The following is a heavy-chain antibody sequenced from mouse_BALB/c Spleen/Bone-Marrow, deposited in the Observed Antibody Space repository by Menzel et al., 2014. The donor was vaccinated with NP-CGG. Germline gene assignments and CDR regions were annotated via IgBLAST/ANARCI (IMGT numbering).Heavy chain of an antibody. CDR1: GFTFSNYG. J-gene: IGHJ2*01. CDR2: ISSVGSYT. CDR3: ARRGTGTGSYYFDY. V-gene: IGHV5-6*02. Sequence: EVKLMESGGDLVKPGGSLKLSCAASGFTFSNYGMSWVRPTPDKRLEWVATISSVGSYTYYPDSVKGRFTISRDNAKNTLFLQMSSLKSEDTAMYYRARRGTGTGSYYFDYWGQGTTLTVSS. D-gene: IGHD4-1*01.